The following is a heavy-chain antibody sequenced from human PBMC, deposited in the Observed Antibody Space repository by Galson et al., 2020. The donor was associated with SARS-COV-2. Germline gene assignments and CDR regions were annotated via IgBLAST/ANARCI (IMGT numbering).Heavy chain of an antibody. Sequence: ASETLSLTCNVSGYSISSGYYWMWIRQSPEKGLEWIANIHRSGSAYYNPSLKSRATISVDTSKNPFSLRLTSMTAADTAGYYWARQVVAKTCSLDFWGQGILVTVSS. CDR3: ARQVVAKTCSLDF. J-gene: IGHJ4*02. CDR1: GYSISSGYY. CDR2: IHRSGSA. D-gene: IGHD2-15*01. V-gene: IGHV4-38-2*02.